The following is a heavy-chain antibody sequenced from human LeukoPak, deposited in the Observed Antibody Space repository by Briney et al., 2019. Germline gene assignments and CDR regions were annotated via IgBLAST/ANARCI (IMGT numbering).Heavy chain of an antibody. V-gene: IGHV3-7*03. CDR1: GFTFSSYW. D-gene: IGHD1-26*01. CDR2: INKDGGEK. Sequence: GGSLRPSCAASGFTFSSYWMSWVRQAPGKGLEWVANINKDGGEKYYVDSVKGRFTISRDNAKNSLYLQMNSLRADDTAVYYCVKDSPPRYSGSPPAYWGQGTLVTVSS. J-gene: IGHJ4*02. CDR3: VKDSPPRYSGSPPAY.